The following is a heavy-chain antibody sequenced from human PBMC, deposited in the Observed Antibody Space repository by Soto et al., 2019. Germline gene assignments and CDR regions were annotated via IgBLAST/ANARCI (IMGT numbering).Heavy chain of an antibody. D-gene: IGHD1-26*01. CDR2: INPANGET. Sequence: VQLVQSGAEVKKPGASVRISCKASGYTFISYPIHWVRQAPGKRLECMGGINPANGETRYSQKFQGRVTITRDTSATTAYMDLNSLIPDDTAIYYCAKSGSLDYWGQGTPITVSS. J-gene: IGHJ4*02. V-gene: IGHV1-3*01. CDR3: AKSGSLDY. CDR1: GYTFISYP.